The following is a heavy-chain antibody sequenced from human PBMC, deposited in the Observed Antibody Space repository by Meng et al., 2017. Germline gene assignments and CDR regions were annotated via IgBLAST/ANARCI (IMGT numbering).Heavy chain of an antibody. D-gene: IGHD3-16*01. CDR1: GYTFTSYG. CDR2: ISAYNGNT. Sequence: QVLLVQSGAEVKKPGASVKVSCKASGYTFTSYGISWVRQAPGKGLEWMGWISAYNGNTNYAQKLQGRVTMTTDTSTSTAYMELRSLRSDDTAVYYCARDLKRDHHLGEGGYWGQGTLVTVSS. CDR3: ARDLKRDHHLGEGGY. V-gene: IGHV1-18*01. J-gene: IGHJ4*02.